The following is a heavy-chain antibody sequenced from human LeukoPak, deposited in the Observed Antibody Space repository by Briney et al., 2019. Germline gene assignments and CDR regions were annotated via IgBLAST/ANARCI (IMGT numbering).Heavy chain of an antibody. V-gene: IGHV3-30*01. Sequence: PGGPLRLSCAASGFTFSSYAMHWVPQAPGKGLEGVAVISYDGSNKYYADSVKGRFTISRDNSKNTLYLQMNSLRAEDTAVYYCARDEKGWYFSYYFDYWGQGTLVTVSS. CDR2: ISYDGSNK. CDR1: GFTFSSYA. CDR3: ARDEKGWYFSYYFDY. D-gene: IGHD6-19*01. J-gene: IGHJ4*02.